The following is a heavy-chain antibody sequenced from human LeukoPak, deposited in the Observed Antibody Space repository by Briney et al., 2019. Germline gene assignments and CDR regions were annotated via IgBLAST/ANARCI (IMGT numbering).Heavy chain of an antibody. CDR2: INHSGST. CDR1: GGSFSGYH. V-gene: IGHV4-34*01. J-gene: IGHJ4*02. D-gene: IGHD6-13*01. CDR3: ASGYSSSWYTEKRSFDY. Sequence: SETLSLTCAVYGGSFSGYHWSWIRQPPGKGLEWIGEINHSGSTNYNPSLKSRVTISVDTSKNQFPLKLSSVTAADTAVYYCASGYSSSWYTEKRSFDYWGQGTLVTVSS.